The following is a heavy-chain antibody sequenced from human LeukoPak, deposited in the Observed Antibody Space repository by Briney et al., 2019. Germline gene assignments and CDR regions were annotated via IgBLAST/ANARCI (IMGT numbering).Heavy chain of an antibody. J-gene: IGHJ4*02. CDR3: ARATNSKSGYSGYVDY. Sequence: PSETLSLTCAVSGSSISSSNWWSWVRQPPGKGLEWIGEIYHSGSTNYNPSLKSRVTISVDKSKNQFSLKLSSVTAADTAVYYCARATNSKSGYSGYVDYWGQGTLVTVSS. CDR2: IYHSGST. V-gene: IGHV4-4*02. D-gene: IGHD5-12*01. CDR1: GSSISSSNW.